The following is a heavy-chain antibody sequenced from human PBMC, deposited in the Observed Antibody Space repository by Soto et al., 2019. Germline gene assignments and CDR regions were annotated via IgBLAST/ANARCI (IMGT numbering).Heavy chain of an antibody. CDR3: AKTRGAMIYAISVYGMDV. D-gene: IGHD2-8*01. Sequence: EVQLLESGGGFIHPGGSLRLSCAASGFSFSSFAMNWVRQAPGKGLEWVSIISGSADSTFYADSVKGRFTISRDTSKSTLYLQINSLRAEDTAVYYCAKTRGAMIYAISVYGMDVWGQGTTVTVSS. CDR2: ISGSADST. V-gene: IGHV3-23*01. J-gene: IGHJ6*02. CDR1: GFSFSSFA.